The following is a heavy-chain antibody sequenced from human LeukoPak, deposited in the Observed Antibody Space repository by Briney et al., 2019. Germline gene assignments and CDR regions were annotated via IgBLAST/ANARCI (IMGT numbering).Heavy chain of an antibody. D-gene: IGHD2-8*02. J-gene: IGHJ5*02. V-gene: IGHV4-59*08. Sequence: NPSETLSLTCSVSGGSIYSYYWSWIRQPPGKGLEWMGSIYFSGTTNYNPSLKSRVTISVDTSKEQFSVKLTSVTAADTAVYYCTRITGLMRVTFDTWGQGTLVTVSS. CDR3: TRITGLMRVTFDT. CDR1: GGSIYSYY. CDR2: IYFSGTT.